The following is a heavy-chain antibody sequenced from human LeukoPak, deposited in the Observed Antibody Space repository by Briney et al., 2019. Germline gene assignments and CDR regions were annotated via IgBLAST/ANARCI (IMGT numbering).Heavy chain of an antibody. CDR2: MNPNSGNT. CDR3: ARGIMIGGFDP. Sequence: GASVKVSCKASGYTFTSYDINWVRQATGQGLEWMGRMNPNSGNTNYAQKLQGRVTMTTDTSTSTAYMELRSLRSDDTAVYYCARGIMIGGFDPWGQGTLVTVSS. J-gene: IGHJ5*02. D-gene: IGHD3-10*02. CDR1: GYTFTSYD. V-gene: IGHV1-8*01.